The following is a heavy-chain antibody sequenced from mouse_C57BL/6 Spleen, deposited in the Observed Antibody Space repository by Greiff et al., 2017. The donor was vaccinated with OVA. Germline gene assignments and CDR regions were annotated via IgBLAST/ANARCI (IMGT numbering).Heavy chain of an antibody. J-gene: IGHJ1*03. V-gene: IGHV1-59*01. CDR2: IDPSDSYT. CDR3: ARPYYYGSNHWYFDV. Sequence: VQLQQPGAELVRPGTSVKLSCKASGYTFTSYWMHWVKQRPGQGLEWIGVIDPSDSYTNYNQKFKGKATLTVDTSSSTAYMQLSSLTSEDSAVYYCARPYYYGSNHWYFDVWGTGTTVTVSS. CDR1: GYTFTSYW. D-gene: IGHD1-1*01.